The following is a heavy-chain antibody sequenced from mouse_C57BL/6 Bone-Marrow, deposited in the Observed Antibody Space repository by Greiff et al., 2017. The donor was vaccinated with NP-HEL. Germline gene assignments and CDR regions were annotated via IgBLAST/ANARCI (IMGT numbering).Heavy chain of an antibody. V-gene: IGHV1-55*01. CDR2: IYPGSGST. Sequence: QVQLQQSGAELVKPGASVKMSCKASGSTFTSYWITWVKQRPGQGLEWIGDIYPGSGSTHYNEKFKSKATLTVDTSASTAYMQLSGLTSEDSAVYNCAREKITTVVAHLDCGGQGTTLTVSS. J-gene: IGHJ2*01. CDR3: AREKITTVVAHLDC. D-gene: IGHD1-1*01. CDR1: GSTFTSYW.